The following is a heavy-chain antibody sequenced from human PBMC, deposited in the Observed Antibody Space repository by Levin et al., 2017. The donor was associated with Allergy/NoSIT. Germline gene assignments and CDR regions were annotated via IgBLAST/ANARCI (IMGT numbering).Heavy chain of an antibody. CDR1: GFTFSSYA. D-gene: IGHD3-3*01. V-gene: IGHV3-23*01. CDR3: AKERDYDFWSGYTNDAFDI. CDR2: ISGSGGST. J-gene: IGHJ3*02. Sequence: GESLKISCAASGFTFSSYAMSWVRQAPGKGLEWVSAISGSGGSTYYADSVKGRFTISRDNSKNTLYLQMNSLRAEDTAVYYCAKERDYDFWSGYTNDAFDIWGQGTMVTVSS.